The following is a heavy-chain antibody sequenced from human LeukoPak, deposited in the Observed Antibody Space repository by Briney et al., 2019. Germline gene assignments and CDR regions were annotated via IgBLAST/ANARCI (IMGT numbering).Heavy chain of an antibody. CDR2: ISYDGSVE. D-gene: IGHD4-11*01. V-gene: IGHV3-30*03. Sequence: GGSLRLSCAASGFSFNSFGMNWVRQAPGQGLEWVAIISYDGSVEFYADSVKGRFTISRDNAKNTLYLQMNSLRAEDTAVYYCARVRYSNYWFDPWGQGTLVTVSS. CDR1: GFSFNSFG. CDR3: ARVRYSNYWFDP. J-gene: IGHJ5*02.